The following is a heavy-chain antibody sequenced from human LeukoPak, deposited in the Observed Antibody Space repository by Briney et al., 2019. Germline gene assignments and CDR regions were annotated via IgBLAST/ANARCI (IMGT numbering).Heavy chain of an antibody. CDR1: GFTFSSYA. CDR3: ARALHYYDSSSY. Sequence: HPGGSLRLSCAASGFTFSSYAMPWVRQAPGKGLEWVAVISYDGSNKYYADSVKGRFTISRDNSKNTLYLQMNSLRAEDTAVYYCARALHYYDSSSYWGQETLVTVSS. D-gene: IGHD3-22*01. CDR2: ISYDGSNK. V-gene: IGHV3-30-3*01. J-gene: IGHJ4*02.